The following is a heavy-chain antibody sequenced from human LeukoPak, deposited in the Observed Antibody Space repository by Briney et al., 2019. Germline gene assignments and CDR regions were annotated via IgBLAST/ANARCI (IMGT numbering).Heavy chain of an antibody. CDR1: GFTVSSNY. J-gene: IGHJ6*03. V-gene: IGHV3-66*01. CDR3: ARDGGYCSSTSCYGTTVTTGSDYTDV. Sequence: GGSLRLSCAASGFTVSSNYMGWVRQAPGKGLEWVSVIYSGDSTYYADSVKGRFTISRDNSKNTLYLQMNSLRAEDTAVYYCARDGGYCSSTSCYGTTVTTGSDYTDVWGKGTTVTISS. D-gene: IGHD2-2*01. CDR2: IYSGDST.